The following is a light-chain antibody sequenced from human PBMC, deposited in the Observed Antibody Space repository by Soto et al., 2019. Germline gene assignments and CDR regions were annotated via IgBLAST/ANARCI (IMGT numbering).Light chain of an antibody. Sequence: EIVLTQSPATLPLSQGEKATFSCRAGRRVSSYLAWYQQKPGKAPRLLIYDASNRATGIPARFSGSGSGTDFTLTISSLEPEDFAVYYCQQRSNWPPITFGQGTRLEIK. CDR2: DAS. V-gene: IGKV3-11*01. J-gene: IGKJ5*01. CDR3: QQRSNWPPIT. CDR1: RRVSSY.